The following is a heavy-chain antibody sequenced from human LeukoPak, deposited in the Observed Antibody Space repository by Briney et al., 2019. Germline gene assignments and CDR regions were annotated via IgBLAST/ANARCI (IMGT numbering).Heavy chain of an antibody. CDR1: GGSISSYY. Sequence: PSETLSLTCTVSGGSISSYYWSWIRQPPGKGLEWIGSVYRSGTTYYDPSLKSRVTISVDTSKNQISLKVRSVTAADTAMYYCARENWVFDYWGQGILVTVSS. D-gene: IGHD7-27*01. CDR2: VYRSGTT. CDR3: ARENWVFDY. V-gene: IGHV4-38-2*02. J-gene: IGHJ4*02.